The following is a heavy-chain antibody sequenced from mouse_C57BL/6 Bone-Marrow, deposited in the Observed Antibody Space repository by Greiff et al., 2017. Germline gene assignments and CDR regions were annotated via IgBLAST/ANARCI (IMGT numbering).Heavy chain of an antibody. V-gene: IGHV1-55*01. D-gene: IGHD2-12*01. CDR3: ARYSYYNWYFDV. J-gene: IGHJ1*03. CDR1: GYTFTSYW. CDR2: IYPGSGST. Sequence: QVQLQQPGAELVKPGASVKMSCKASGYTFTSYWITWVKQRPGQGLEWIGDIYPGSGSTNYNEKFKGKATLTVDTSSSTAYMQLSSLTSEDSAVYYCARYSYYNWYFDVWGTGTTVTVSS.